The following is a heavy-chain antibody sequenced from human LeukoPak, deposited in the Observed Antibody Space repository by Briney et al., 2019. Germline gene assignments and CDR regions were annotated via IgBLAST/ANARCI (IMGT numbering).Heavy chain of an antibody. Sequence: SGTLSLTCAVSGASISSGSWWSWVRQPPGKGLEWIGDIFHSGITNYTPSLKSRVTISIDKSKNQFSLKLTSVTAADTAVYYCASPSGASTWWGQGSLVTVSS. CDR2: IFHSGIT. D-gene: IGHD2-15*01. CDR3: ASPSGASTW. CDR1: GASISSGSW. J-gene: IGHJ4*02. V-gene: IGHV4-4*02.